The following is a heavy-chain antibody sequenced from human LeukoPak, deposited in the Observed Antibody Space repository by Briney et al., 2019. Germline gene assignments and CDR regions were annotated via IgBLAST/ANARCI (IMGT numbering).Heavy chain of an antibody. V-gene: IGHV1-2*02. CDR3: ARRSDFWREGEEDFDY. Sequence: GASVKVSCKASGYTFTGYYMHWVRQAPGQGLEWMGWINPNSGGTNYAQKFQGRVTMTRDTSISTAYMELSRLRSDDTAVYYCARRSDFWREGEEDFDYWGQGTLVTVSS. J-gene: IGHJ4*02. D-gene: IGHD3-3*01. CDR1: GYTFTGYY. CDR2: INPNSGGT.